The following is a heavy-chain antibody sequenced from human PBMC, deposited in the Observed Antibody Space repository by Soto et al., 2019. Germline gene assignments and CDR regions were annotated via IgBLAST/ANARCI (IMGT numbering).Heavy chain of an antibody. CDR1: GGSFSDYY. Sequence: QVQLQQWGAGLLKPSETLSLTCAVYGGSFSDYYWTWIRQPPGKGLEWIGEINHSGSTNYNPSLQSRVTISVDTSKKQFSLRLSSVTAADTAVYYCANALGGYWGQGTLVTVSS. V-gene: IGHV4-34*01. CDR3: ANALGGY. CDR2: INHSGST. D-gene: IGHD2-15*01. J-gene: IGHJ4*02.